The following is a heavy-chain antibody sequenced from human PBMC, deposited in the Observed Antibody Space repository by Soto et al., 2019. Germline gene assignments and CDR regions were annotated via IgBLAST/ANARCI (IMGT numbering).Heavy chain of an antibody. D-gene: IGHD2-15*01. CDR2: IYSGGST. CDR3: ARTLPIVATDIVVVVAAFDL. V-gene: IGHV3-66*01. Sequence: EVQLVESGGGLVQPGGSLRLSCAASGFTVSSKYMSWVRQAPGKGLEWVSVIYSGGSTYYADSVKGRFTISRDNSKNTLYLQMNSLRAEDTAVYYCARTLPIVATDIVVVVAAFDLWGRGTLVTVSS. J-gene: IGHJ2*01. CDR1: GFTVSSKY.